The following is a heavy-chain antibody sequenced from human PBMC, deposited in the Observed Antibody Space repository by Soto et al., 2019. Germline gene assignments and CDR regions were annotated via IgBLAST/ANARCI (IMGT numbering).Heavy chain of an antibody. J-gene: IGHJ6*02. CDR2: IIPIFGTA. D-gene: IGHD2-2*01. CDR1: GGTFSSYA. CDR3: ARRRGVPAAATRYYYGMDV. V-gene: IGHV1-69*12. Sequence: QVQLVQSGAEVKKPGSSVKVSCKASGGTFSSYAISWVRQAPGQGLEWMGGIIPIFGTANYAQKFQGRVTITADEFTSTAYMELSSLRSEDTAVYYCARRRGVPAAATRYYYGMDVWGQGTTVTVSS.